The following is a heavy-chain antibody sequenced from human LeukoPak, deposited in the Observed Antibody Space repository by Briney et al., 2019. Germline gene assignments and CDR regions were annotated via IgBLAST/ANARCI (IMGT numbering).Heavy chain of an antibody. CDR2: INPNSGGT. V-gene: IGHV1-2*02. CDR1: GYTFTGYY. D-gene: IGHD2-2*01. J-gene: IGHJ4*02. CDR3: AREGVVVVPAATTGPDY. Sequence: VASVKVSCKASGYTFTGYYMHWVRQAPGQGLEWMGWINPNSGGTNYAQKFQGRVTMTRDTSISTACMELSRLRSDDTAVYYCAREGVVVVPAATTGPDYWGQGTLVTVSS.